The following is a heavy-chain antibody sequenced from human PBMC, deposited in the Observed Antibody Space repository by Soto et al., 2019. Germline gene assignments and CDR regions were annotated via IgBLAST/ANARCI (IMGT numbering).Heavy chain of an antibody. CDR1: GYSFTSYW. Sequence: GESLKISCKGSGYSFTSYWISWVRQMPGKGLEWMGRIDPSDSYTNYSPSFQGHVTISADKSISTAYLQWSSLKASDTAMYYSATSVAATLVYYYGMDVWGQGTTVTVSS. J-gene: IGHJ6*02. V-gene: IGHV5-10-1*01. CDR2: IDPSDSYT. D-gene: IGHD2-15*01. CDR3: ATSVAATLVYYYGMDV.